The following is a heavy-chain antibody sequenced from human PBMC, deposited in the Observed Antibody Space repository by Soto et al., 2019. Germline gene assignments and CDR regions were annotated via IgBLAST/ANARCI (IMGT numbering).Heavy chain of an antibody. CDR2: IYYSGRT. Sequence: TLETQCLTWTVSGGYIGDYVWSWIRQTPGKGLEWIGYIYYSGRTNYNPSLKSRVSISVDTSKTHFSLQLRSVTAAGPAVYHGARRPTSSSFHWLDP. V-gene: IGHV4-59*01. D-gene: IGHD3-10*01. CDR3: ARRPTSSSFHWLDP. J-gene: IGHJ5*02. CDR1: GGYIGDYV.